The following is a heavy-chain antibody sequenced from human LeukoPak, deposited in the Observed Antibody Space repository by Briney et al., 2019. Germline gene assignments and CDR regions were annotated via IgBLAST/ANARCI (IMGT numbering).Heavy chain of an antibody. J-gene: IGHJ4*02. CDR1: GYSFTSYW. CDR2: VYPGDSDT. V-gene: IGHV5-51*07. D-gene: IGHD6-13*01. Sequence: GESLKISCKGSGYSFTSYWIGWVHQMPGKGLEWMGIVYPGDSDTRYSPSFQGQVTISADKSISTAYLQWSSLKASDTAMYYCTRLFEQQLVHYWGQGTLVTVSS. CDR3: TRLFEQQLVHY.